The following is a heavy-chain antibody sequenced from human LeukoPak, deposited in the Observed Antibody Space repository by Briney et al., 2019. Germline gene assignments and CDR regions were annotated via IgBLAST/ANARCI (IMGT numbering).Heavy chain of an antibody. D-gene: IGHD3-9*01. V-gene: IGHV4-39*01. CDR3: ARQFRKRVLRYFDWLLTPMEIDY. J-gene: IGHJ4*02. CDR1: GGSISSSSYY. CDR2: IYYSGST. Sequence: SETLSLTCTVSGGSISSSSYYWGWLRPPPGKGLEWIGSIYYSGSTYYHPSLKSRVTISVDTSKNQFSLKLSSVTAADTAVYYCARQFRKRVLRYFDWLLTPMEIDYWGQGTLVTVSS.